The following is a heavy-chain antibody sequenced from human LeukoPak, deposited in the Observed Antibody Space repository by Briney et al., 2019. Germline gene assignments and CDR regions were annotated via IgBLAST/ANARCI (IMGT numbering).Heavy chain of an antibody. Sequence: GGSLRLSCAASGFTFSDYTMNWVRQAPGKGLEGVSSIGSVTTYIYYADSVKGRFTIPRDNAKNSLSLQMNSLRAEDTAVYYCARAIAEAGPYYFDYWGQGTLVTVSS. CDR3: ARAIAEAGPYYFDY. CDR1: GFTFSDYT. CDR2: IGSVTTYI. D-gene: IGHD6-19*01. J-gene: IGHJ4*02. V-gene: IGHV3-21*01.